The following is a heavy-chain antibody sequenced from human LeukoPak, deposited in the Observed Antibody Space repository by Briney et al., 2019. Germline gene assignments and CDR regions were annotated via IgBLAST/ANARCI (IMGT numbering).Heavy chain of an antibody. CDR2: LYPSGRT. J-gene: IGHJ4*02. CDR1: GGSISLSF. Sequence: PSETLSLTCTVSGGSISLSFWSWLRQPAGKGLEWVGRLYPSGRTDNNPSLKSRVSISLDAPKSQFSLRLTSVTAADTAVYFCARDAGSGWYYFDSWGQGTRVTVSS. CDR3: ARDAGSGWYYFDS. V-gene: IGHV4-4*07. D-gene: IGHD6-19*01.